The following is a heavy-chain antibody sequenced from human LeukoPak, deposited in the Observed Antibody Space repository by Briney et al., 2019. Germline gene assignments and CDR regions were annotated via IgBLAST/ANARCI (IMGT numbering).Heavy chain of an antibody. D-gene: IGHD3-10*02. J-gene: IGHJ6*03. CDR1: GFTFSSYW. V-gene: IGHV3-48*04. CDR3: AELGITMIGGV. CDR2: ISSSGSTI. Sequence: GGSLRLSCAASGFTFSSYWMSWVRQAPGKGLEWVSYISSSGSTIYYADSVKGRFTISRDNAKNSLYLQMNSLRAEDTAVYYCAELGITMIGGVWGKGTTVTVSS.